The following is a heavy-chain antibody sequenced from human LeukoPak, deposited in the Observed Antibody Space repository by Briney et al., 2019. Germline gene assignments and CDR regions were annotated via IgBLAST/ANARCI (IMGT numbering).Heavy chain of an antibody. CDR3: ARDPGPGIFDY. D-gene: IGHD1-14*01. Sequence: SETLSLTCTVSGGSISSYYWSWIRQPPGKGLEWIGYIYYSGTTNYNPSLKSRVTILMDTSKNQFSLKMNSVSAADTAVYYCARDPGPGIFDYWGQGTLVTVAS. CDR1: GGSISSYY. V-gene: IGHV4-59*01. J-gene: IGHJ4*02. CDR2: IYYSGTT.